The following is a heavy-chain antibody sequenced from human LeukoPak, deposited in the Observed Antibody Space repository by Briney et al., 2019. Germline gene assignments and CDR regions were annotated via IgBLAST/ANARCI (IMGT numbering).Heavy chain of an antibody. CDR3: AKVLRIDF. CDR1: GFNFSTYG. D-gene: IGHD4-17*01. J-gene: IGHJ4*02. V-gene: IGHV3-30*02. CDR2: IRYDGSNE. Sequence: PGGSLRLSCAASGFNFSTYGMHWVRQAPGKGLEWVAFIRYDGSNEYYADSVRGRFTISRDNSKNTLYLQMNSLRAEDTAVYYCAKVLRIDFWGQGTLVTVSS.